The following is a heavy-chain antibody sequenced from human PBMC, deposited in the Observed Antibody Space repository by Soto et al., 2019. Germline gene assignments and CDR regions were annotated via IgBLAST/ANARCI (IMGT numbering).Heavy chain of an antibody. D-gene: IGHD2-15*01. Sequence: QLQLQESGSGLVKPSQTLSLTCAVSGGPISSGGYSWSWIRQPPGKGLEWIGYIYHSGSTYYNPSLKYRVTISVDRSKSQSSLKLSSVTAADTAVYYCARGQVVAALHWGQGTLVTVSS. J-gene: IGHJ4*02. CDR2: IYHSGST. V-gene: IGHV4-30-2*01. CDR1: GGPISSGGYS. CDR3: ARGQVVAALH.